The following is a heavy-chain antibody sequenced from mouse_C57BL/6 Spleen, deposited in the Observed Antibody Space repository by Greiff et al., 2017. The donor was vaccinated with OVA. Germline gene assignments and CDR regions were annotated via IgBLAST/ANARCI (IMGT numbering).Heavy chain of an antibody. CDR2: IAPSDSYT. CDR3: ARRPVDY. CDR1: GYTFTSYW. Sequence: VQLQQPGAELVKPGASVKLSCKASGYTFTSYWMQWVKQRPGPGLEWIGGIAPSDSYTNYNQKFTGKATLTVDTSSSTAYMQLSSLTSEDSAVYYCARRPVDYGGQGTTLTVSS. D-gene: IGHD1-1*01. V-gene: IGHV1-50*01. J-gene: IGHJ2*01.